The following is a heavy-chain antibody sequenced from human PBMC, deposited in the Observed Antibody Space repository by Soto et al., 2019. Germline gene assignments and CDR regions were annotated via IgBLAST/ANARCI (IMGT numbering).Heavy chain of an antibody. CDR2: IYYSGST. D-gene: IGHD3-3*02. Sequence: NPSETLSLTCTVSGGSISSGGYYWSWIRQHPGKGLEWIGYIYYSGSTYYNPSLKSRVTISVGTSKNQFSLKLSSVTAADTAVYYCARDLRAIAFFLTPNPRHDVMDFSGQGSTVTGSS. CDR1: GGSISSGGYY. J-gene: IGHJ6*02. CDR3: ARDLRAIAFFLTPNPRHDVMDF. V-gene: IGHV4-31*03.